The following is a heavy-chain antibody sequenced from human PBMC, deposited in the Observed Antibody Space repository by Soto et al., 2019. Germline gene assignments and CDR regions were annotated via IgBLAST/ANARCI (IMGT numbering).Heavy chain of an antibody. CDR2: IIPIFGTA. D-gene: IGHD3-10*01. CDR3: ARDTPLVSRDYYYGMDV. J-gene: IGHJ6*02. Sequence: QVQLVQSGAEVKKPGSSVKVSCKASGGTFSSYAISWVRQAPGQGLEWMGGIIPIFGTANYAQKFQGRVTITADESTSTAYMVLSSLRSEDTAVYYCARDTPLVSRDYYYGMDVWGQGTTVTVSS. CDR1: GGTFSSYA. V-gene: IGHV1-69*01.